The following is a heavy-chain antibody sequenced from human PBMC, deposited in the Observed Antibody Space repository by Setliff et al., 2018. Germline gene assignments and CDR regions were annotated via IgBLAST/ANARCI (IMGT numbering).Heavy chain of an antibody. D-gene: IGHD3-10*01. J-gene: IGHJ4*02. CDR2: ISAYSGDT. CDR3: ARDPRRAGGY. V-gene: IGHV1-2*02. CDR1: GYTFSRYG. Sequence: ASVKVSCKASGYTFSRYGINWVRQAPGQGLEWMGWISAYSGDTKYAQKFQGRVTMTRDTSISTAFLELSRLTSDDTAVYYCARDPRRAGGYWGQGTLVTVSS.